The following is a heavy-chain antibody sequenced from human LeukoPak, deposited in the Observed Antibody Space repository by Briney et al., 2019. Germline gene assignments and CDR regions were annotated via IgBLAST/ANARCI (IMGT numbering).Heavy chain of an antibody. CDR2: IWTDGSTR. CDR3: AKDRPPSGPMAD. Sequence: GGSLRLSCVVPGVTLSSYGMHWVRQPPGKGREWVAVIWTDGSTRYYADSVKGRFTISRDDSRNTLYLQMNSLRVEDTAVYYCAKDRPPSGPMADWGQGTLVTVSS. V-gene: IGHV3-33*03. D-gene: IGHD6-19*01. CDR1: GVTLSSYG. J-gene: IGHJ4*02.